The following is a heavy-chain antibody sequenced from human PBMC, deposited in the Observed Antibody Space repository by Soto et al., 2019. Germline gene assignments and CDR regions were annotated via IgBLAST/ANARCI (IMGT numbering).Heavy chain of an antibody. J-gene: IGHJ4*02. Sequence: GGSLSLSCAASGFTFSSYAMSWVRQAPGKGLEWVSAISGSGGSTYYADSVKGRFTISRDNSKNTLYLQMNSLRAEDTAVYYCATLLSSPQVVPAAMKVDYWGQGTLVTVSS. CDR3: ATLLSSPQVVPAAMKVDY. D-gene: IGHD2-2*01. CDR2: ISGSGGST. V-gene: IGHV3-23*01. CDR1: GFTFSSYA.